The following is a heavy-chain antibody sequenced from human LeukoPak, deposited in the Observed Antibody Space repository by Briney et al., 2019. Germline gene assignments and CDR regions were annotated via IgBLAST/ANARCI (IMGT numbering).Heavy chain of an antibody. CDR1: GGSISSGDYY. D-gene: IGHD6-25*01. CDR2: INHSGST. J-gene: IGHJ1*01. CDR3: ARADGASRLYSSATRYFQH. V-gene: IGHV4-39*07. Sequence: SETLSLTCTVSGGSISSGDYYWSWIRQPPGKGLEWIGEINHSGSTNYNPSLKSRVTISVDTSKNQFSLKLSSVTAADTAVYYCARADGASRLYSSATRYFQHWGQGTLVTVSS.